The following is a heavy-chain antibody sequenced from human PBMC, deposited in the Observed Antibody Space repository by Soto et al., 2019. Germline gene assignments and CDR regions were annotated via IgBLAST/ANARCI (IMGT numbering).Heavy chain of an antibody. J-gene: IGHJ4*02. CDR3: ARSGSGSGWL. CDR2: IYYTGST. V-gene: IGHV4-61*01. CDR1: GGSVSIGRFY. D-gene: IGHD6-19*01. Sequence: PSETLSLTCTVSGGSVSIGRFYWSWSRQPPGKGLEWIGYIYYTGSTKYNPSLRSRVTISVDTSKNQFSLKLTSVTAADTAVYYCARSGSGSGWLGGQGTLVTVSS.